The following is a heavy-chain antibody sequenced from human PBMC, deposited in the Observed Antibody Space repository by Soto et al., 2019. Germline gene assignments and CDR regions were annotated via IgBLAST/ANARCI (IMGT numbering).Heavy chain of an antibody. V-gene: IGHV4-31*03. D-gene: IGHD6-6*01. CDR1: GGSISTGTYN. J-gene: IGHJ6*02. CDR3: ARGGTEHSSSHKYGFDV. Sequence: KPSETLSLTCTVSGGSISTGTYNWTWIRQLPGKGLEWIGNVYYRGGAYYNPSLQSRVTISLDTSKTQFSMKLKSVNAADTAVYYCARGGTEHSSSHKYGFDVWGQGTTVTVSS. CDR2: VYYRGGA.